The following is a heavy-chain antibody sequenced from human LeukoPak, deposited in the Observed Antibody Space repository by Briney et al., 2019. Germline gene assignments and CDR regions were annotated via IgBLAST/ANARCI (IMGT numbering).Heavy chain of an antibody. Sequence: SETLSLTCTVSGDSISRSTYYWAWIRQPPGKGLEWIGSVYCGRSPYFNPSLESRATISVDTSKNHFSLKMSSVTAADTAVYYCARSSGTGTFSYWGQGTLVTVSS. CDR3: ARSSGTGTFSY. V-gene: IGHV4-39*02. J-gene: IGHJ4*02. CDR2: VYCGRSP. D-gene: IGHD6-25*01. CDR1: GDSISRSTYY.